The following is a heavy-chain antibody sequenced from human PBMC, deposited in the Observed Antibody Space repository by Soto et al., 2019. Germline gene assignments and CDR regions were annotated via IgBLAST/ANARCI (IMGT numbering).Heavy chain of an antibody. J-gene: IGHJ5*02. V-gene: IGHV4-59*01. Sequence: TLSLTCTVSGGSISSYYWSWIRQPPGKGLEWIGYIYYSGSTNYNPSLKSRVTISVDTSKNQFSLKLSSVTAADTAVYYCARSYAMGFDPWGQGTLVTVSS. CDR3: ARSYAMGFDP. CDR1: GGSISSYY. CDR2: IYYSGST.